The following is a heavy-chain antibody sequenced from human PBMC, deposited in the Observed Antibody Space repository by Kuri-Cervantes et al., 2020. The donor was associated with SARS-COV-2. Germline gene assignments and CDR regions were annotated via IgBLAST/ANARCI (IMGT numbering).Heavy chain of an antibody. D-gene: IGHD3-22*01. J-gene: IGHJ4*02. CDR1: GYTFTSYG. CDR3: ARDTRYYYDSSGYAEPFDY. CDR2: ISAYNGNT. V-gene: IGHV1-18*01. Sequence: ASVKVSCKASGYTFTSYGISWVRQAPGQGLEWMGWISAYNGNTNYAQKLQGRVTMTTDTSTSTAYMELRSLRSDDTAVYYCARDTRYYYDSSGYAEPFDYWGQGTLVTVSS.